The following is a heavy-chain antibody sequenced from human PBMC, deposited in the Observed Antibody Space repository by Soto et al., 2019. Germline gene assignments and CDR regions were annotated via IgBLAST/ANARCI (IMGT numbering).Heavy chain of an antibody. Sequence: PGGSQRLSCAASGFTVSSNYMSWVRQAPGKGLEWVSVIYSGGSTFYADSVKGRFTISRDNSKNMVYLQMNRMRAEDTAVYYCAREWPHLDCWGQGTLVTVSS. CDR1: GFTVSSNY. CDR3: AREWPHLDC. CDR2: IYSGGST. V-gene: IGHV3-53*01. J-gene: IGHJ4*02.